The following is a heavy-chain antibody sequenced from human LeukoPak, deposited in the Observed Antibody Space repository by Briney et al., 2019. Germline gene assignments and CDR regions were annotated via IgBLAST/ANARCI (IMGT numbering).Heavy chain of an antibody. J-gene: IGHJ5*02. Sequence: SETLSLTCAVYGGSFSGYYWRWIRQPPGKGLEWIGEINHSGSTNYNPSLKSRVTISVDTSKNQFSLKLSSVTAADTAVYYCARGGPSNDLELLSHWFDPWGQGTLVTVSS. CDR2: INHSGST. CDR3: ARGGPSNDLELLSHWFDP. D-gene: IGHD1-7*01. V-gene: IGHV4-34*01. CDR1: GGSFSGYY.